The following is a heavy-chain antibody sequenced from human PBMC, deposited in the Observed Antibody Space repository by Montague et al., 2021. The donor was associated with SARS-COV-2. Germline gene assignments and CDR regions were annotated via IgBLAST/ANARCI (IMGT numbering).Heavy chain of an antibody. Sequence: SETLSLTCGVSGGSFSDFYWTWIRQPPGKGLEWIGDIDYSGTANFNPSLKSRLSISVDTSKNQFSLTLNSVTAADTAVYYCARLNGWGIVVLVAVPRKNCDLDVWGRGTLVTVSS. J-gene: IGHJ2*01. CDR1: GGSFSDFY. V-gene: IGHV4-34*01. D-gene: IGHD2-21*01. CDR2: IDYSGTA. CDR3: ARLNGWGIVVLVAVPRKNCDLDV.